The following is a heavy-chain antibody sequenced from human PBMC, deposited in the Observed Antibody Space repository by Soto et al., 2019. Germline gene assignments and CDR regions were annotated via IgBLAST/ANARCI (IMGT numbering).Heavy chain of an antibody. CDR2: IDPSGGST. V-gene: IGHV1-46*01. Sequence: QVQLVQSGAEVKKPGASVKVSCKASGYTFTSYYMHWVRQAPGQGLEWMGVIDPSGGSTSDAQNFQGRVTMTRDTSTSTVYMELSSLRSEDTAVYYCARSYSDSSGNNPYYFDHWGQGTLVTVSS. D-gene: IGHD3-22*01. J-gene: IGHJ4*02. CDR3: ARSYSDSSGNNPYYFDH. CDR1: GYTFTSYY.